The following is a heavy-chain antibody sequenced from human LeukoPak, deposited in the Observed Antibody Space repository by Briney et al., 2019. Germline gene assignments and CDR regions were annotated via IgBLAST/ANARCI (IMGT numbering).Heavy chain of an antibody. D-gene: IGHD3-10*01. CDR2: VYYSGST. V-gene: IGHV4-59*08. CDR3: ARLPTMVRGVIPY. Sequence: PSETLSLTCTVSGASISGYYWSWIRQPPGKGLEWIGFVYYSGSTNYSPSLKSRATISIDTSKNQFSLRLSSVTAADTAVYYCARLPTMVRGVIPYWGQGTLVIVSS. CDR1: GASISGYY. J-gene: IGHJ4*02.